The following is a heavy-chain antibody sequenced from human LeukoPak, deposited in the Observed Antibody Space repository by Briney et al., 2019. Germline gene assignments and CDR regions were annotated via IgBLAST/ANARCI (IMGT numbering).Heavy chain of an antibody. J-gene: IGHJ4*02. Sequence: PGGSLRLSCAASGFTFSSYWMSWVRQAPGKGLEWVALISFDGRDKQYADSVKGRFTISKDNSKNTLYLQMNSLSGDDTSMYFCARAYGGLIDYWGQGTLVTVSS. CDR3: ARAYGGLIDY. CDR2: ISFDGRDK. CDR1: GFTFSSYW. V-gene: IGHV3-30*03. D-gene: IGHD3-16*01.